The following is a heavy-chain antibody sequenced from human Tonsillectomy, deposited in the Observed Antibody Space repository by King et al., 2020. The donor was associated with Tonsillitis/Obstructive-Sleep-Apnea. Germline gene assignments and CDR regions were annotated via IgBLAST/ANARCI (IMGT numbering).Heavy chain of an antibody. D-gene: IGHD3-3*01. V-gene: IGHV3-11*01. J-gene: IGHJ4*02. CDR1: GFTFSDYY. Sequence: VQLVESGGGLVKPGGSLRLSCATSGFTFSDYYMSWIRQAPGKGLDWISYITNNGNILYYADSVKGRFTISRDNAKNSLYLQMHSLRDDDTAVYYCARATPYYDFWSGSCDNWGQGILVTVSS. CDR3: ARATPYYDFWSGSCDN. CDR2: ITNNGNIL.